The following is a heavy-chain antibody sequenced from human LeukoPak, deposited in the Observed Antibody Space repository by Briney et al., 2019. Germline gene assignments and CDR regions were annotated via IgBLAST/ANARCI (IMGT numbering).Heavy chain of an antibody. D-gene: IGHD2-2*01. V-gene: IGHV3-23*01. J-gene: IGHJ2*01. CDR3: AKGPYCSSTSCYFYWYFDL. CDR1: GFTFTNYA. CDR2: ISGSGGST. Sequence: GGSLRLSCAAAGFTFTNYAMSWVRQAPGKGLEWVSAISGSGGSTYYADSVKGRFTISRDNSKNTLYLQMNSLRAEDTAVYYCAKGPYCSSTSCYFYWYFDLWGRGTLVTVSS.